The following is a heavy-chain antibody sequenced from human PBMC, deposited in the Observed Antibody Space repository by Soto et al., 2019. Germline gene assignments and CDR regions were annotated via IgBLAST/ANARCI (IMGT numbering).Heavy chain of an antibody. J-gene: IGHJ3*02. CDR1: GFTFSAYT. V-gene: IGHV3-30*14. CDR3: ARDGYSGRSDGFDI. Sequence: QMRLVESGGGVVQPGRSLRLSCAASGFTFSAYTMHWVRQAPGKGLEWVAVISYDGSSERYTDPVKGRFTVSRDNPKSTLYLQMNSLRAEDTATYYCARDGYSGRSDGFDIWGQGTMVTVSS. CDR2: ISYDGSSE. D-gene: IGHD1-26*01.